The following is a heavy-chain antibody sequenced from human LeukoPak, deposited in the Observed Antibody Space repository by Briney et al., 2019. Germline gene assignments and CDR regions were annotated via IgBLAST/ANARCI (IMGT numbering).Heavy chain of an antibody. V-gene: IGHV4-4*02. Sequence: GSLRLSCAASGSTFSDLWMSWFRQAPGKGLEWIAEISHSGTTHYNPSLKSRVIISVDKSKNQVFLKLNSVTAADTAVYYCARGRPVNYYYYDSSVYFQHWGQGTLVTVSS. CDR2: ISHSGTT. CDR3: ARGRPVNYYYYDSSVYFQH. D-gene: IGHD3-22*01. CDR1: GSTFSDLW. J-gene: IGHJ1*01.